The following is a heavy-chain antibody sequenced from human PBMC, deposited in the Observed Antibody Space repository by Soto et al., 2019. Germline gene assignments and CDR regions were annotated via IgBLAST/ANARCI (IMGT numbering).Heavy chain of an antibody. V-gene: IGHV4-59*01. CDR1: GGSITSYY. CDR2: IYSSGST. J-gene: IGHJ4*02. CDR3: AATPRY. D-gene: IGHD2-15*01. Sequence: QVQLQESGPGLVKPSETLSLTCTVSGGSITSYYWHWIRQPPGTGLEWIGYIYSSGSTNYNPSLKGLVTMSLDTSKNQVSLNVTSVTAADTAVYYCAATPRYWGQGRLVTVSS.